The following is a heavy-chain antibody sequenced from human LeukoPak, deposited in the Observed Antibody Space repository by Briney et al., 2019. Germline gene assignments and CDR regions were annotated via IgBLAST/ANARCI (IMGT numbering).Heavy chain of an antibody. CDR2: IHSNPKTI. CDR3: ARSGYGDYDY. Sequence: PGGSLRLSCETSGFTFRDYQMSWIRQAPGKGLEWISYIHSNPKTIYYADSAKGRFTISRDNAKNSLYLQMNSLRVDDTAVYYCARSGYGDYDYWGQGTRVTVSS. D-gene: IGHD4-17*01. CDR1: GFTFRDYQ. V-gene: IGHV3-11*01. J-gene: IGHJ4*02.